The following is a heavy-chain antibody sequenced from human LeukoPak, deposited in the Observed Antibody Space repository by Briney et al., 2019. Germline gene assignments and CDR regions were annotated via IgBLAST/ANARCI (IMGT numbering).Heavy chain of an antibody. J-gene: IGHJ4*02. Sequence: PGGSLRLSCAASGFTFSSFGLSRVRQGPGKGLEWVSGISGSGGSTKYADSVKGRFTISRDNSKNTLFLQMNSLRAEDTAVYYCAKHALYLWGSYSDYWGQGTLVTVSS. V-gene: IGHV3-23*01. D-gene: IGHD3-16*01. CDR1: GFTFSSFG. CDR3: AKHALYLWGSYSDY. CDR2: ISGSGGST.